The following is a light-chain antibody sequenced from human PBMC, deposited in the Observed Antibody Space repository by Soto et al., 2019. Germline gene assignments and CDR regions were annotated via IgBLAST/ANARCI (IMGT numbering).Light chain of an antibody. Sequence: QSVLTQPASVSGSPGQSITISCTGTSSDVGSYNLVSWYQQHPGKAPILMIYEGSKRPSGVSNRFSGSKSGNTASLTISGLQAEDEADYYCCSYAGSSPVVFGGGTKLTVL. CDR2: EGS. CDR3: CSYAGSSPVV. J-gene: IGLJ2*01. CDR1: SSDVGSYNL. V-gene: IGLV2-23*01.